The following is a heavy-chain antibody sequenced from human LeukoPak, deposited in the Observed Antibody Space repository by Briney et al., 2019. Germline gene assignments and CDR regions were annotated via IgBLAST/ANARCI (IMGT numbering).Heavy chain of an antibody. CDR3: AKDTRDILTGYYNTAFDY. Sequence: PGRSLRLSCAASGFTFDDYAMHWVRQAPGKGLEWVSGISWNSGFIGYADSVKGRFTISRDNAKNSLYLQMNSLRAEDTALYYCAKDTRDILTGYYNTAFDYWGQGTLVTVSS. J-gene: IGHJ4*02. CDR2: ISWNSGFI. D-gene: IGHD3-9*01. CDR1: GFTFDDYA. V-gene: IGHV3-9*01.